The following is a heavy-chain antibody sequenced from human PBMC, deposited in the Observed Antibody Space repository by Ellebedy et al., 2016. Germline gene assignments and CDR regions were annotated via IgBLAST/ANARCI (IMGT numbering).Heavy chain of an antibody. CDR2: IFYSGTT. Sequence: SETLSLXXTVSGGSIISSSYYWSWIRQPPGRGLEYIGYIFYSGTTNYNPSLESRVTISVDTSKNHFSLKLTSVTAADTAVYFCARDPAGGHFDSWGQGTLVTVSS. J-gene: IGHJ4*02. V-gene: IGHV4-61*03. CDR3: ARDPAGGHFDS. D-gene: IGHD3-10*01. CDR1: GGSIISSSYY.